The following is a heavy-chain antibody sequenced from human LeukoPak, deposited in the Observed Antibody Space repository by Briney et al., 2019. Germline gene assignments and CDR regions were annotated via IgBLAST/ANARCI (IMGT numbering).Heavy chain of an antibody. CDR1: GFTFSSYA. J-gene: IGHJ4*02. D-gene: IGHD6-6*01. CDR3: AKRAGAAREGVFFYFDY. V-gene: IGHV3-23*01. Sequence: GGSLRLSCAASGFTFSSYAMSWVRQAPGKGLEWVSAISGSGGSTYYADSVKGRFTISRDNSKNTLYLQMNSLRAEDTAVYYCAKRAGAAREGVFFYFDYWGQGTLVTVSS. CDR2: ISGSGGST.